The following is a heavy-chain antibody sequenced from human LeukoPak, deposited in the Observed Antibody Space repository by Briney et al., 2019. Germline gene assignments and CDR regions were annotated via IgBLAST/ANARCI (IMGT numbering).Heavy chain of an antibody. D-gene: IGHD3-10*01. V-gene: IGHV1-46*01. CDR2: INPSGGST. CDR1: GYTFTNYY. CDR3: ARVRGLYDSGSYCFDY. Sequence: ASVKVSCKASGYTFTNYYISWVRQAPGQGLEWMGIINPSGGSTSYAQKFQGRVTMTRDTSTSTVYMELSSLRSEDTAVYYCARVRGLYDSGSYCFDYWGQGTLVTVSS. J-gene: IGHJ4*02.